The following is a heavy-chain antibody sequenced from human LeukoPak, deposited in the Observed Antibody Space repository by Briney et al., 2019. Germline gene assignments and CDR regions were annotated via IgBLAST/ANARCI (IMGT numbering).Heavy chain of an antibody. Sequence: GGSLRLSCAASGFTFSSYAMSWVRQAPGKGLEWVSAISGSGGSTYYADSVKGRFTISRDNSKNTLYLQMNSLRAEDTAVYYCANTKYYYGSGSSAADYWGQGTLVTVSP. CDR1: GFTFSSYA. J-gene: IGHJ4*02. V-gene: IGHV3-23*01. CDR3: ANTKYYYGSGSSAADY. CDR2: ISGSGGST. D-gene: IGHD3-10*01.